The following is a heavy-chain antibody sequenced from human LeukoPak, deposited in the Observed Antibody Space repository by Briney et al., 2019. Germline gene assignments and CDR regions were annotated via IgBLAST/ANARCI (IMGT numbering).Heavy chain of an antibody. CDR2: ISYSGST. CDR3: AVARGVISD. V-gene: IGHV4-31*03. D-gene: IGHD3-10*01. CDR1: GGSISSGGYY. J-gene: IGHJ4*02. Sequence: SETLSLTCTVSGGSISSGGYYWSWIRQHPGKGLEWLGYISYSGSTYYSPSLTGRLSISADTSKNQFSLKVTSVTAADTAVYYCAVARGVISDWGQGTLVTASS.